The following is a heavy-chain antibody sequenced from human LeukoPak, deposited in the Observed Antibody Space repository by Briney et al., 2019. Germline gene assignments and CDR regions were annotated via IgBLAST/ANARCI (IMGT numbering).Heavy chain of an antibody. D-gene: IGHD2-15*01. CDR2: ISSSRSYI. V-gene: IGHV3-21*01. CDR1: GFTFSTSS. J-gene: IGHJ4*02. Sequence: GGSLRLSCAASGFTFSTSSLNWVRQAPGKGLEWVSSISSSRSYIYYADSVKGRFTISRDNAKNSLYLQMNSLGAEDTAVYYCAREGGFCFGDTCRFFDFWGQGTLVTVSS. CDR3: AREGGFCFGDTCRFFDF.